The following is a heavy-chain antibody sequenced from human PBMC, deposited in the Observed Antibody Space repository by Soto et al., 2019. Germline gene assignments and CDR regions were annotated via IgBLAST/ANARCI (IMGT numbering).Heavy chain of an antibody. CDR2: ISWNSGSI. CDR1: GFTVDDYA. V-gene: IGHV3-9*01. CDR3: AKEVWGSYYYYFDH. Sequence: GGSLRLSCAASGFTVDDYAMHWVRQAPGKGLEWVSGISWNSGSIGYADSVKGRFTISRDNAKNSLYLQMNSLRAEDTALYYCAKEVWGSYYYYFDHWGQGTLVTVSS. J-gene: IGHJ4*02. D-gene: IGHD3-16*01.